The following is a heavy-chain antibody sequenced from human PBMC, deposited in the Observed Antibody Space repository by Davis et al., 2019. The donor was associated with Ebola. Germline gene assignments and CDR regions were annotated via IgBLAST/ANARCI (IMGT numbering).Heavy chain of an antibody. CDR1: GFIFSSYW. CDR3: ARDSPGNGMDV. J-gene: IGHJ6*02. V-gene: IGHV3-7*03. Sequence: PGGSLRLSCAASGFIFSSYWMSWVRQAPGKGLEWVANIKQDGSDKYYVDSVKGRITISRDNAKNSLYLQMNSLRAEDTAVYYCARDSPGNGMDVWGQGATVTVSS. D-gene: IGHD6-13*01. CDR2: IKQDGSDK.